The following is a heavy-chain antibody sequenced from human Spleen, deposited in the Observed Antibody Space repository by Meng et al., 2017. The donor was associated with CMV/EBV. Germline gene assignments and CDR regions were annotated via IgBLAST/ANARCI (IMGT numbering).Heavy chain of an antibody. CDR1: GGYN. J-gene: IGHJ6*02. D-gene: IGHD3-10*01. V-gene: IGHV4-31*02. Sequence: GGYNWSWIRQHPGKGLEGMGYIYYNGSTYYNPSLKNRVTISVDTSKNQFSLRLSSVTAADTAVYYCARGGGWFGELLDYYYYGMDVWGQGTTVTVSS. CDR2: IYYNGST. CDR3: ARGGGWFGELLDYYYYGMDV.